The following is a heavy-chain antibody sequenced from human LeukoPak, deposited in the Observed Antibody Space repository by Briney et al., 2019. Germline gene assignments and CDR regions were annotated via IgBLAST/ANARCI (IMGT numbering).Heavy chain of an antibody. J-gene: IGHJ4*02. CDR1: GFTFSSYA. D-gene: IGHD6-13*01. CDR2: ISGSGGST. CDR3: AKDNLTIAAAGTPFDY. Sequence: GGSLRLSCAASGFTFSSYAMSWVRQAPGKGLEWVSAISGSGGSTYYADSVKGRFTISRDNSKNTLYLQMNSLRAEDTAVYYCAKDNLTIAAAGTPFDYWGQGTLVTVSS. V-gene: IGHV3-23*01.